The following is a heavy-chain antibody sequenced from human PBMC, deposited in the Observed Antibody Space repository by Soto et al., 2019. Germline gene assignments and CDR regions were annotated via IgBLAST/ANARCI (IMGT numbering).Heavy chain of an antibody. D-gene: IGHD3-22*01. CDR1: GFTFSSYA. V-gene: IGHV3-30-3*01. CDR2: ISYDGSNK. CDR3: ARVPGGVVVTTWYY. J-gene: IGHJ4*02. Sequence: QVQLVESGGGVVQPGRSLRLSCAASGFTFSSYAMHWVRQAPGKGLEWVAVISYDGSNKYYADSVKGRFTISRDNSKNTLYLQMNSLRAEDTAVYYCARVPGGVVVTTWYYWGQGTLVTVSS.